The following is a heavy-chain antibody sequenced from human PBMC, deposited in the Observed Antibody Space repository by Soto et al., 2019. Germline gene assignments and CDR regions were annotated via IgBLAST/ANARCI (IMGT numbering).Heavy chain of an antibody. Sequence: QVQLVQSGAEVKKPGSSVKVSCKTSGSTFSSYPISWVRQAPGQGLEWMGGIIPIFGTANYAQTFQGRVTITADESTSTAYMDLSSLRSEDTAFYYCATGPMDPVLDYWGQGTLVTVSS. J-gene: IGHJ4*02. CDR1: GSTFSSYP. CDR2: IIPIFGTA. D-gene: IGHD3-10*01. V-gene: IGHV1-69*01. CDR3: ATGPMDPVLDY.